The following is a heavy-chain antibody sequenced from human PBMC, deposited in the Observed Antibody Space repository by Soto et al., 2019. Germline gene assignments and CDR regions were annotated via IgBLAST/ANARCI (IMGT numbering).Heavy chain of an antibody. CDR1: GGSFSGYY. V-gene: IGHV4-34*01. J-gene: IGHJ4*02. D-gene: IGHD3-22*01. CDR2: INHSGST. CDR3: ARGFHPYFYYSSGYYRVGFDY. Sequence: SETLSLTCAVYGGSFSGYYWSWIRQPPGKGLEWIGEINHSGSTNYNPSLKSRVTISVDTSKNRFSLKLSSVTAAETAVYYCARGFHPYFYYSSGYYRVGFDYWGQGTLVTVSS.